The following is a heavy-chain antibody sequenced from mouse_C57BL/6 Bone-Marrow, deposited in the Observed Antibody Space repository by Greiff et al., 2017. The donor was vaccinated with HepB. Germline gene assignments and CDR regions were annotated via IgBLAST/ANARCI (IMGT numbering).Heavy chain of an antibody. CDR1: GFTFSSYG. J-gene: IGHJ2*01. D-gene: IGHD1-1*01. CDR2: ISSGGSYT. V-gene: IGHV5-6*02. CDR3: ARQNDGSSYGFDY. Sequence: EVMLVESGGDLVKPGGSLKLSCAASGFTFSSYGMSWVRQTPDKRLEWVATISSGGSYTYYPDSVKGRFTISRDNAKNTLYLQMSSIKSEDTAMYYCARQNDGSSYGFDYWGQGTTLTVSS.